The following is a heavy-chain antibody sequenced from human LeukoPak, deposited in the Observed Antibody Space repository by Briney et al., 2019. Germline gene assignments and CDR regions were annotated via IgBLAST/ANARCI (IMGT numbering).Heavy chain of an antibody. J-gene: IGHJ6*02. V-gene: IGHV1-2*02. D-gene: IGHD3-10*01. Sequence: ASVKVSCKASGYTFTGYYMHWVRQAPGQGLEWMGWINPNSGGTNYAQKFQGRVTMTRDTSISTAYMELSRLRSDDTAVYYCAFTYGSGSYYYYYYSGMDVWGQGTTVTVSS. CDR2: INPNSGGT. CDR1: GYTFTGYY. CDR3: AFTYGSGSYYYYYYSGMDV.